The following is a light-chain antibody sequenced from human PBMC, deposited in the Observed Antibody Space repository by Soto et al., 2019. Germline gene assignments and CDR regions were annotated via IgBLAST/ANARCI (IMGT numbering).Light chain of an antibody. V-gene: IGKV3-15*01. CDR2: GAS. J-gene: IGKJ4*01. CDR3: QQYKNWPLT. Sequence: ETVLTQSPGTLSVSPGGRATLSCRASQSVSSNLAWYQQKPGQAPRLLIYGASTRATGFPARFSGSGSGTEFTLTISSLQSEDFAVYYCQQYKNWPLTFGGGTKVEIK. CDR1: QSVSSN.